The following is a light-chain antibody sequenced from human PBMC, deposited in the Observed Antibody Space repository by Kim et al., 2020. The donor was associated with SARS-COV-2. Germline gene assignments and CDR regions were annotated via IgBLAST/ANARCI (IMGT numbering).Light chain of an antibody. CDR2: DAS. CDR1: QSISSW. Sequence: DIQMTQSPSTLSASVGDRVTITCRASQSISSWLAWYQQKPGKAPKLLIYDASSLESGVPSSFSGSGSGTEFTLTISNLQPDDFATYYCQQYKNFRYTFGQGTKLEI. CDR3: QQYKNFRYT. J-gene: IGKJ2*01. V-gene: IGKV1-5*01.